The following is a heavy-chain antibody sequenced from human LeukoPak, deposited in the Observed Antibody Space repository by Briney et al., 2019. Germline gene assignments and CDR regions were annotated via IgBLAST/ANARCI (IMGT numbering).Heavy chain of an antibody. J-gene: IGHJ4*02. V-gene: IGHV4-34*01. CDR3: ARGRQWLGVFDN. D-gene: IGHD6-19*01. CDR1: GGSFSGYY. Sequence: SETLSLTCAVYGGSFSGYYWSWIRRPPGKGLEWIGEINHSGSTNYNPSLKRRVTLSVDTSKSQLSLKLSSVTAADTAVYYCARGRQWLGVFDNWGQGTLVTVSS. CDR2: INHSGST.